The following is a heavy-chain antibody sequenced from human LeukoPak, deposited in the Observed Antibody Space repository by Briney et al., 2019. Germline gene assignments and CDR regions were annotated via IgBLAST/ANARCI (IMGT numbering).Heavy chain of an antibody. CDR2: VSQSGNT. J-gene: IGHJ2*01. CDR1: GDSISSSDHY. V-gene: IGHV4-39*01. Sequence: PSETLSLTCTLSGDSISSSDHYWVWIRQSPGKRLEWIGSVSQSGNTYYKSSLKSRVTASIDTSKNEFSLILTSVTAADTAEYYCARHLYYSASAFWYIDLWGRGTLVIVSP. D-gene: IGHD3-10*01. CDR3: ARHLYYSASAFWYIDL.